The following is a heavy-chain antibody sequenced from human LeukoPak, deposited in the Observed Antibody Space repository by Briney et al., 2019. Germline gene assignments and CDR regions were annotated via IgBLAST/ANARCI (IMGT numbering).Heavy chain of an antibody. Sequence: SETLSLTCTVSGGSISSGGYYWSWIRQHPGKGLEWIGYIYYSGSTYYNPSLKSRVTISVDTSKNQFSLKLSSVTAADTAVYYCARGWKMTTVTSNWFDPWGQGTLVTVSS. J-gene: IGHJ5*02. D-gene: IGHD4-17*01. CDR2: IYYSGST. CDR3: ARGWKMTTVTSNWFDP. V-gene: IGHV4-31*03. CDR1: GGSISSGGYY.